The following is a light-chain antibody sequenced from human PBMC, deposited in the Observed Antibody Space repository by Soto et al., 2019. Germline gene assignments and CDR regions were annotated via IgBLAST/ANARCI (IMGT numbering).Light chain of an antibody. J-gene: IGLJ2*01. V-gene: IGLV2-23*01. Sequence: QSALTQPASVSGSPGQSITISCTGTSSDVGSYNLVSWYQQHPGKAPKLMIYEGSKRPSGVSNRFSGSKSGNTASLTISGRQAEDEADYYRCEYAGSSTFVVFGGGTKLTVL. CDR1: SSDVGSYNL. CDR2: EGS. CDR3: CEYAGSSTFVV.